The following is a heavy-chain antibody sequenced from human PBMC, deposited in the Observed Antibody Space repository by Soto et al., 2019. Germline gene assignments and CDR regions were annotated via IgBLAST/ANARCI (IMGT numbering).Heavy chain of an antibody. CDR1: GYTFTTHY. J-gene: IGHJ4*02. D-gene: IGHD1-1*01. Sequence: ASVKVYCKASGYTFTTHYILWLRQSPGQGLDWMGIIDPSAGFTTYAQNFRGRVTMTRDTSTSTIYMELRSLRSDDAALYYCARSPVPTGTALFFFDYWGQGTQVTVSS. V-gene: IGHV1-46*01. CDR2: IDPSAGFT. CDR3: ARSPVPTGTALFFFDY.